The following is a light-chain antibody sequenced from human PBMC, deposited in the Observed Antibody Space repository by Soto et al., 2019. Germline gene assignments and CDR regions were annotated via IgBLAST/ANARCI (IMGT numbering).Light chain of an antibody. V-gene: IGLV1-40*01. CDR2: GNS. Sequence: QSVLTQPPSVSGAPGQRVTISCTGSSSNIGAGYDVHWYQQLPGTAPKLLIYGNSNRPSGVPDRFSGSKSGTSASLAITGLQAEDEADYYCQSYDSSLSGSTVFGGGTKLTLL. CDR3: QSYDSSLSGSTV. J-gene: IGLJ2*01. CDR1: SSNIGAGYD.